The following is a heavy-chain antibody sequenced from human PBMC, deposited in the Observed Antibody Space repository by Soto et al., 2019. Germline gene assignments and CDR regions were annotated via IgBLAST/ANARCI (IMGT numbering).Heavy chain of an antibody. D-gene: IGHD2-15*01. CDR3: ASGYCSGGSCSNGMDV. V-gene: IGHV1-18*01. CDR1: GYTFTSYG. CDR2: ISAYNGNT. Sequence: QVQLVQSGAEVKKPGASVKVSCKAAGYTFTSYGISWVRQSPGQGLEWMGWISAYNGNTNYAQKLEGRVTMTTDTSTSAAYMEMRSLRSDDTAVYYCASGYCSGGSCSNGMDVWGQGTTVTVSS. J-gene: IGHJ6*02.